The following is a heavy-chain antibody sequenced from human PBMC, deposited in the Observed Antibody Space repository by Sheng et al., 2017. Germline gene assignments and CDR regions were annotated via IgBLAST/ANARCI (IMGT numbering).Heavy chain of an antibody. CDR1: GFSFSYYR. Sequence: EVQLVESGGGLVKPGGPSRLSCAASGFSFSYYRMNWVRQAPGKGLEWVSYISSSGSNVDYADSAKGRFTISRDNAENSLFLQMNSLRAEDTAIYYCVRDGRHCRGGFCHPFWGQGTLVTVSS. CDR3: VRDGRHCRGGFCHPF. J-gene: IGHJ4*02. CDR2: ISSSGSNV. D-gene: IGHD2-15*01. V-gene: IGHV3-21*01.